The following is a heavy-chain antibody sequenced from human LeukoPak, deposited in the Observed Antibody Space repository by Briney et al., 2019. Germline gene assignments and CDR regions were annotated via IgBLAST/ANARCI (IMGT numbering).Heavy chain of an antibody. V-gene: IGHV3-21*01. CDR1: GFTFSSYS. J-gene: IGHJ4*02. Sequence: GGSLRLSCAASGFTFSSYSMNWVRQAPGKGLEWVSSISSSSSYIYYADSVKGRFTISRDNAKNSLYLQMNSLRAEDTAVYYCASESAPDSSGYYYENYWGQGTLDTVSS. CDR2: ISSSSSYI. CDR3: ASESAPDSSGYYYENY. D-gene: IGHD3-22*01.